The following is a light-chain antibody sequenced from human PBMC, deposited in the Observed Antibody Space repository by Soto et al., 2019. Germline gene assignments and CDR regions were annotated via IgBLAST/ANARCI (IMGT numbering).Light chain of an antibody. J-gene: IGKJ5*01. CDR2: GAS. V-gene: IGKV3-20*01. CDR3: QQYGSSPLVT. Sequence: EIVLTQSPGTLSLSPGERATLSCRACQSVSSSYLAWYQQKPGQAPRLLIYGASSRATGIPDRFSGSGSGTDFTLTISRLEPEDFAVYYCQQYGSSPLVTFGQGTRLEI. CDR1: QSVSSSY.